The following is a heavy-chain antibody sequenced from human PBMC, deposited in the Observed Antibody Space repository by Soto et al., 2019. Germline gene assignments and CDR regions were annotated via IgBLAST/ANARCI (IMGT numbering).Heavy chain of an antibody. V-gene: IGHV1-2*04. D-gene: IGHD6-6*01. Sequence: ASVKVSCKASGYTFTGYYMHWVRQAPGQGLEWMGWINPNSGGTNYTQKFQGWVTMTRDTSISTAYMELSRLRSDDTAVYYCARVLKSHYSSSSGPFDYWGQGTLVTVSS. CDR3: ARVLKSHYSSSSGPFDY. J-gene: IGHJ4*02. CDR2: INPNSGGT. CDR1: GYTFTGYY.